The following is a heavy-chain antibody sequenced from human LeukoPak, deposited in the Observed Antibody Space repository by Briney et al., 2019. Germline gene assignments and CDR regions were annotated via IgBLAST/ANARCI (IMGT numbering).Heavy chain of an antibody. J-gene: IGHJ4*02. V-gene: IGHV3-30*18. CDR1: GFTFSNFG. CDR2: ISYDGSNK. Sequence: PGGSLRLSCAASGFTFSNFGMHWVRQAPGKGLEWVAVISYDGSNKYYADSVKGRFTISRDNSKNTLYLQMNSLRAEDTALYYCAKDQYHGSGTYYNTFYFDYWGQGTLVTVSS. CDR3: AKDQYHGSGTYYNTFYFDY. D-gene: IGHD3-10*01.